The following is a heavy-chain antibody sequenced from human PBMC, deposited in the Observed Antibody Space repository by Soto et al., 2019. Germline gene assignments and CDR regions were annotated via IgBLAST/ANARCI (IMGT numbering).Heavy chain of an antibody. V-gene: IGHV3-48*02. CDR2: ISRSSTGI. Sequence: EVQLVESGGGLVQPGGSLRLSCAASGFTFSLYSMSWVRQAPGKGLEWVSYISRSSTGIHYADSVKGRFTISRDDATNSMHLQLNSLGDGDTAVYYCARAVIWGLDVWGQGATVSISS. CDR3: ARAVIWGLDV. CDR1: GFTFSLYS. J-gene: IGHJ6*02. D-gene: IGHD3-16*02.